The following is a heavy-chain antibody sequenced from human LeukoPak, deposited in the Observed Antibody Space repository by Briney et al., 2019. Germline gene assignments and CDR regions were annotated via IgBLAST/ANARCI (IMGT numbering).Heavy chain of an antibody. V-gene: IGHV3-23*01. D-gene: IGHD3-22*01. Sequence: QPGGSLRLSCAASGFTFSSYGMSWVRQAPGKGLEWVSAISGSGGSTYYADSVKGRFTISRDNSKNTLYLQMNSLRAEDTAVYYCAKDYYDSSGSAGEFDYWGQGTLVTVSS. CDR3: AKDYYDSSGSAGEFDY. CDR1: GFTFSSYG. CDR2: ISGSGGST. J-gene: IGHJ4*02.